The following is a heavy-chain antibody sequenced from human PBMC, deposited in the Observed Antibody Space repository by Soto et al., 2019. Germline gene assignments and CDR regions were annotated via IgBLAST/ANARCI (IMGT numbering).Heavy chain of an antibody. Sequence: SQTLSLTCAICWYSFSSNISACNLVRRSPSRVLEWLGRTYYRSKWYNDYAVSVKSRITINPDTSKNQISLQLNSVTPEDTAVSYCASCRDLYGEFCAHFDYWGLRILVTVSS. D-gene: IGHD3-16*01. CDR1: WYSFSSNISA. CDR2: TYYRSKWYN. V-gene: IGHV6-1*01. J-gene: IGHJ4*02. CDR3: ASCRDLYGEFCAHFDY.